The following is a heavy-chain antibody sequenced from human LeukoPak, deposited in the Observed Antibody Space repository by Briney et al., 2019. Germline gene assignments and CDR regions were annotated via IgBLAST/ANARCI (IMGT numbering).Heavy chain of an antibody. CDR1: VGSFSDNY. CDR2: INHSGRT. Sequence: SETLSLTCAVYVGSFSDNYWSWIRQSPGKGLEWIGEINHSGRTNCSPSLKSRVTMSVDTSKNQFSLRLSSVTAADTAVYYCARVRYYRGSGSPYWYFDLWGRGNLVTVSS. CDR3: ARVRYYRGSGSPYWYFDL. V-gene: IGHV4-34*01. J-gene: IGHJ2*01. D-gene: IGHD3-10*01.